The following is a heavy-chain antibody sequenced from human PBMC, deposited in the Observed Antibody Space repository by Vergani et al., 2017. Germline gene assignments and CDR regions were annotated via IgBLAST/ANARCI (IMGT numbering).Heavy chain of an antibody. J-gene: IGHJ5*02. V-gene: IGHV1-8*01. CDR3: ARDHDEGYCTNGVCYTDWFDP. D-gene: IGHD2-8*01. CDR1: GYTFTSYD. Sequence: QVQLVQSGAEVKKPGASVKVSCKASGYTFTSYDINWVRQATGQGLEWMGWMNPNSGNTGYAQKFQGRVTITRDTSASTAYMELSSLRSEDTAVYYCARDHDEGYCTNGVCYTDWFDPWGQGTLVTVSS. CDR2: MNPNSGNT.